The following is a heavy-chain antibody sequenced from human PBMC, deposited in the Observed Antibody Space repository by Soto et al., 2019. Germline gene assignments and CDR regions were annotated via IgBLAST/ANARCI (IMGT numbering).Heavy chain of an antibody. V-gene: IGHV4-34*01. CDR1: NGYFTDYF. CDR2: LNHRGGA. J-gene: IGHJ5*02. D-gene: IGHD3-3*01. CDR3: VATRMTDGFLSGHRPFEP. Sequence: SETLSLTCAAHNGYFTDYFWTWIRQSPGKGLEWIGELNHRGGATYNPSLRSRVTISIDTSQNHFSLSLRALTAAGTAVHYCVATRMTDGFLSGHRPFEPWGHGTLITASS.